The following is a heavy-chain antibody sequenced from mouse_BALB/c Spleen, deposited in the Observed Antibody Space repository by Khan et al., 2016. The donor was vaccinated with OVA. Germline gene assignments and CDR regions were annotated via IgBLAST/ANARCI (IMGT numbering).Heavy chain of an antibody. V-gene: IGHV2-6-1*01. CDR2: IWSDGST. Sequence: QVQLKESGPGLVAPSQSLYITCTISGFSLTNYGVHWVRQPPGKGLEWLVVIWSDGSTTYHSALKSRLTISKDNSKSQVFLKMNSLQTDDTAMYFCARQPYYHYNIMDYWGQGTSVTVSS. CDR1: GFSLTNYG. D-gene: IGHD2-10*01. J-gene: IGHJ4*01. CDR3: ARQPYYHYNIMDY.